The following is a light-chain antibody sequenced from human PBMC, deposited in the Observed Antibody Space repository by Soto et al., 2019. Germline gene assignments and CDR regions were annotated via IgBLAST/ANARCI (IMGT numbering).Light chain of an antibody. V-gene: IGKV1-9*01. CDR1: QVISNF. CDR3: RQLNSYPFS. CDR2: AAS. J-gene: IGKJ4*01. Sequence: DIQLTQSPSFLSASVGDRVTFTCRASQVISNFLAWYQQKPGEAPKLLIYAASTLQSGVPSRFSGSGSGTVFTLTSRSLLLWFSGTYCPRQLNSYPFSIVEGT.